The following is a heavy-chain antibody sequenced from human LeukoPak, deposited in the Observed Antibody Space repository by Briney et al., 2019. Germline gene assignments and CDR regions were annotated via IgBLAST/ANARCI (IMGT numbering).Heavy chain of an antibody. Sequence: GGSLRLSCAASGFTLSTYWMHWVRQAPGKGLVWVSRINSDGSSTNYADSVKGRFTISRDNAKNTLYLQMNSLRAEDTAVYYCAPIIAVDWRWGQGTLVTVSS. CDR1: GFTLSTYW. CDR2: INSDGSST. J-gene: IGHJ4*02. D-gene: IGHD6-19*01. CDR3: APIIAVDWR. V-gene: IGHV3-74*01.